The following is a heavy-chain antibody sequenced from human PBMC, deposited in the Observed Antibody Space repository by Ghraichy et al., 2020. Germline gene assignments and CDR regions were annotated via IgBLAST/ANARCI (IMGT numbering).Heavy chain of an antibody. J-gene: IGHJ4*02. Sequence: GGSLRLSCAASGFTFSSYSMNWVRQAPGKGLEWVSSISSSGTYIYYADSVKGRFTISRDNTKNSLYLHMNSLRAEDTAVYYCATLTSGVNFDYWGQGTLVTVSS. D-gene: IGHD3-10*01. CDR2: ISSSGTYI. CDR3: ATLTSGVNFDY. V-gene: IGHV3-21*01. CDR1: GFTFSSYS.